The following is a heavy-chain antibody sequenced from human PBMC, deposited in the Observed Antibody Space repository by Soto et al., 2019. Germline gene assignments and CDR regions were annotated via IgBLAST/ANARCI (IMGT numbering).Heavy chain of an antibody. CDR2: IYYSGST. Sequence: PSETLSLTCTVSGGSISSSSYYWGWIRQPPGKGLEWIGSIYYSGSTYYNPSLKSRVTISVDASKNQFSLKLSSVTAADTAVYYCARRGSGWSYYYYGMDVWGQGTTVT. CDR3: ARRGSGWSYYYYGMDV. CDR1: GGSISSSSYY. V-gene: IGHV4-39*01. J-gene: IGHJ6*02. D-gene: IGHD6-19*01.